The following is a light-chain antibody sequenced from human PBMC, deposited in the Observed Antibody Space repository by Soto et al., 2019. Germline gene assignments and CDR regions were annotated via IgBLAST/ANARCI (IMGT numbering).Light chain of an antibody. Sequence: EILLTQSPVTLSVSPGERLTLSCRASQSVSSNLAWYQQTHGQAPSILIYGAFTRATGIPARFSGTGSGTEFTLPISSLQSEDFALYYCQQYNDSPLTFGQGTKVDIK. CDR3: QQYNDSPLT. V-gene: IGKV3-15*01. J-gene: IGKJ1*01. CDR2: GAF. CDR1: QSVSSN.